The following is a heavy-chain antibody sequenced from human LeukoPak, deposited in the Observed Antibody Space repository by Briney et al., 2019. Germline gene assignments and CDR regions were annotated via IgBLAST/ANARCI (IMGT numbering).Heavy chain of an antibody. D-gene: IGHD7-27*01. V-gene: IGHV1-24*01. Sequence: ASVKVSCKVSGYTLTELSMHWVRQAPGKGLEWMGGFDPEDGETIYAQKFQGRVTMTEDTSTDTAYMELSSLRSEDTAVYYCATGAAEENWGSFDYWGQGTLVTVSS. CDR1: GYTLTELS. CDR2: FDPEDGET. CDR3: ATGAAEENWGSFDY. J-gene: IGHJ4*02.